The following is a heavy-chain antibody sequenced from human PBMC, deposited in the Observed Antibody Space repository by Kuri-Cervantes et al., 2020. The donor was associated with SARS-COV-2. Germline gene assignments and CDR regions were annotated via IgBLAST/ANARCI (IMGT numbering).Heavy chain of an antibody. Sequence: GESLNISCAASGFPFNDYYFTWIRQAPGKGLEWVSSIRPSGGSKFYADSVKGRFTISRDDAKSSVYLQMNSLRAEDTAVYYCARDLRMGKSLDYWGQGTLVTVSS. CDR3: ARDLRMGKSLDY. D-gene: IGHD7-27*01. CDR2: IRPSGGSK. V-gene: IGHV3-11*04. J-gene: IGHJ4*02. CDR1: GFPFNDYY.